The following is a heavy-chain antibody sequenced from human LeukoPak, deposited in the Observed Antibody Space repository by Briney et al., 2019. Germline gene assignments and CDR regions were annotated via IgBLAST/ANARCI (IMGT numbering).Heavy chain of an antibody. CDR1: GGSISSYY. V-gene: IGHV4-59*01. CDR3: ARDDYGRY. CDR2: IYYSGST. D-gene: IGHD4-17*01. Sequence: SETLSLTCTVSGGSISSYYWSWIRQPPGKGLEWIGYIYYSGSTNYNPSLKSRVTISVDTSKNQFSLKLSSVTAADTAVYYCARDDYGRYWGQGTLVTVSS. J-gene: IGHJ4*02.